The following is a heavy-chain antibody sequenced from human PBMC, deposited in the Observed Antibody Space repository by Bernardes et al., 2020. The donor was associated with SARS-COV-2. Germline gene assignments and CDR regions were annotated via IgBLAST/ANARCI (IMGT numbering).Heavy chain of an antibody. D-gene: IGHD2-2*01. Sequence: GGSLRLSCAASGFSFSPYSMHWVRQAPGKGLEWLSYINNIGSAVIYADSAQGRFTVSRDNSKNTLYLQMNSLRAEDTAVYYCGGSAPYTSSWYNWFDPWGQGTLVTVSS. CDR2: INNIGSAV. CDR3: GGSAPYTSSWYNWFDP. CDR1: GFSFSPYS. V-gene: IGHV3-48*01. J-gene: IGHJ5*02.